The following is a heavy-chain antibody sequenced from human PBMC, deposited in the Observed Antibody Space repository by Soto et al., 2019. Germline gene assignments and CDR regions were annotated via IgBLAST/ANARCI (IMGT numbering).Heavy chain of an antibody. Sequence: SCAASGFTFSSYWMHWVRQAPGKGLVWVSRINSDGSSTSYADSVKGRFTISRDNAKNTLYLQMNSLRAEDTAVYYCARDHYDFWSGYPYYYYYYGMDVWGQGTTVTVSS. J-gene: IGHJ6*02. CDR3: ARDHYDFWSGYPYYYYYYGMDV. CDR2: INSDGSST. D-gene: IGHD3-3*01. V-gene: IGHV3-74*01. CDR1: GFTFSSYW.